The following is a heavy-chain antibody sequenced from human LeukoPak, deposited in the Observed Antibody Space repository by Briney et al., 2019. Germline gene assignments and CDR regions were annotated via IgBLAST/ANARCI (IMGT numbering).Heavy chain of an antibody. Sequence: GASVKVSCKASGGTFSSYAISWVRQAPGQGLEWMGRIIPILGIANYAQRFQGRVTITADKSTSTAYMELSSLRSEDTAVYYCARDLGGGYYDSSGYYPDYWGQGTLVTVSS. V-gene: IGHV1-69*04. CDR2: IIPILGIA. CDR1: GGTFSSYA. J-gene: IGHJ4*02. CDR3: ARDLGGGYYDSSGYYPDY. D-gene: IGHD3-22*01.